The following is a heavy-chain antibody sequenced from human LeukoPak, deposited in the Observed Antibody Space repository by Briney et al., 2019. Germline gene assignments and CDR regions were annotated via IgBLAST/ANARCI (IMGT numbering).Heavy chain of an antibody. Sequence: PSETLSLTCTVSGGSISSYYWGWLRQPPGKGLEWTGSIYYSGSNYYNPSLKSRVTISVDTSKNQFSLKLSSVPAADTAVYYCARGSLFDRFDYWGQGTLVTVSS. CDR2: IYYSGSN. D-gene: IGHD3-10*02. J-gene: IGHJ4*02. V-gene: IGHV4-39*07. CDR3: ARGSLFDRFDY. CDR1: GGSISSYY.